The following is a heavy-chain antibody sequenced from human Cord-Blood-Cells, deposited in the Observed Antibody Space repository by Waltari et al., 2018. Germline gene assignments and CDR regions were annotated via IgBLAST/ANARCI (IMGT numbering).Heavy chain of an antibody. Sequence: QVQLQESGPGLVKPSQTLSLTCTVSGGSISSGDYYWSWIRQPPGKGLEWIGYIYYSGATYYNPSLKCRVTISVDTSKNQCSLKLSSVTAADTAVYYCACGYYDSSGYYWFDPWGQGTLVTVSS. J-gene: IGHJ5*02. CDR2: IYYSGAT. V-gene: IGHV4-30-4*08. D-gene: IGHD3-22*01. CDR1: GGSISSGDYY. CDR3: ACGYYDSSGYYWFDP.